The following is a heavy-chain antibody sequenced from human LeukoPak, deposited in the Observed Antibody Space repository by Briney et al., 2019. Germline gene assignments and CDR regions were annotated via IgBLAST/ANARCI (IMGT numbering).Heavy chain of an antibody. D-gene: IGHD2-2*01. J-gene: IGHJ3*02. CDR3: AKRSSTIDAFDI. V-gene: IGHV3-23*01. CDR1: GSTFSSYA. Sequence: GGSLRLSCAASGSTFSSYAMSWVRQAPGKGLEWVSAISGSGASTYYADSVKGRFTISRDNSKNTLYLQMNSLRAEDTAVYYCAKRSSTIDAFDIWGQGTMVTVSS. CDR2: ISGSGAST.